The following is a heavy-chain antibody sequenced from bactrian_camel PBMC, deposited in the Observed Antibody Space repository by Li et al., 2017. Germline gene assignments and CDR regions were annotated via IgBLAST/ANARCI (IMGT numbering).Heavy chain of an antibody. CDR2: IDTTGIT. Sequence: HVQLVESGGGTVQIGGSLRLSCVVSGDTVSSYYMAWFRQAPGKEREGVAAIDTTGITTYAYSTQGRFTISRDGAKNIIELQMHSLKPEDTATYYCAADLVTDEPSLVEREYYYWGQGTQVTVS. D-gene: IGHD1*01. CDR3: AADLVTDEPSLVEREYYY. J-gene: IGHJ4*01. V-gene: IGHV3S53*01. CDR1: GDTVSSYY.